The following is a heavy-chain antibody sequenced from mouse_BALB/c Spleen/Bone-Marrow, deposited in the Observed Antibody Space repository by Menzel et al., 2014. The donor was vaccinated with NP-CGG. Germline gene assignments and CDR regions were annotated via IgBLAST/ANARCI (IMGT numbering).Heavy chain of an antibody. CDR2: IYPGSGST. CDR3: TRDKVRRGYYYAMDY. V-gene: IGHV1S22*01. Sequence: LQQPGSELVRPGASVKLSCKASGYTFTSYWMHWVKQRHGQGLEWIGNIYPGSGSTNYDEKFKSKGTLTVDTSSSTAYMHLSSLTSEDSAVYYCTRDKVRRGYYYAMDYWGQGTSVTVSS. CDR1: GYTFTSYW. D-gene: IGHD2-14*01. J-gene: IGHJ4*01.